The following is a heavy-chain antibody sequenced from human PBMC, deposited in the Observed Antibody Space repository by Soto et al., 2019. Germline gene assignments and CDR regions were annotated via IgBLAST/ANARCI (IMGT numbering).Heavy chain of an antibody. V-gene: IGHV1-69*02. CDR3: ARVDFWSGYSVYYFDY. D-gene: IGHD3-3*01. J-gene: IGHJ4*02. CDR1: GGTFSSYT. CDR2: NIPILGIA. Sequence: QVQLVQSGAEVKKPGSSVKVSCKASGGTFSSYTISWVRQAPGQGLEWMGRNIPILGIANYAQKFQGRVTITADKSTSTAYKELSSLRSEDTAVYYCARVDFWSGYSVYYFDYWGQGTLVTVSS.